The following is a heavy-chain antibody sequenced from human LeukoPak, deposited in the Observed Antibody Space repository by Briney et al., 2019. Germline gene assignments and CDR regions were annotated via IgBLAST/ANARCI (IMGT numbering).Heavy chain of an antibody. V-gene: IGHV3-30*18. J-gene: IGHJ4*02. D-gene: IGHD1-7*01. CDR2: ISYDGSNK. CDR1: GFTFSNYG. Sequence: GGSLRLSCAASGFTFSNYGMHWVRQAPGKGLEWVAIISYDGSNKYYADSVKGRFTISRDNSKNTLFLQMNSLRAEDTAVYYCAKFRGGTTSPRWGQGTLVTVSS. CDR3: AKFRGGTTSPR.